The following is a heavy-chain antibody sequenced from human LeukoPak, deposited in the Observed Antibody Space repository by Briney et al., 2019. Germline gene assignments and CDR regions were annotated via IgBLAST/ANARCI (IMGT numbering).Heavy chain of an antibody. CDR3: ARDRDYYDGSGYHY. V-gene: IGHV3-53*01. CDR1: EFTVSSNY. CDR2: IYSGGGT. Sequence: GGSLRLSCAASEFTVSSNYMSWVRQAPGKGLEWVSTIYSGGGTYYADSVKGRFTISRDNSRNTLYLQMNSLRAEDTAVYYCARDRDYYDGSGYHYWGQGTLVTVSS. J-gene: IGHJ4*02. D-gene: IGHD3-22*01.